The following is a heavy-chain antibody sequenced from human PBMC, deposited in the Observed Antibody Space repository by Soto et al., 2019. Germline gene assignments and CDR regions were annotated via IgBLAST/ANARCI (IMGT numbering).Heavy chain of an antibody. CDR2: INHSGST. D-gene: IGHD3-10*01. V-gene: IGHV4-34*01. J-gene: IGHJ6*03. CDR1: GGSFSGYY. CDR3: ARGRITMVRGVINYYMDV. Sequence: QVQLQQWGAGLLKPSETLSLTCAVYGGSFSGYYWSWIRQPPGKGLEWIGEINHSGSTNYNPSLKRRVTISVDTSKNQFSLKLSSVTAADTAVYYCARGRITMVRGVINYYMDVWGKGTTVTVSS.